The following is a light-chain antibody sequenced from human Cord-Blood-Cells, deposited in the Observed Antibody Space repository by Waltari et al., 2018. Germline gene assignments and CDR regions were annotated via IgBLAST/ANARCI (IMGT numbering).Light chain of an antibody. CDR3: QQYNSYST. J-gene: IGKJ1*01. Sequence: DIQMTQSPSTLSASVGDRVTITCRASQSISSWLAWYQQKPGKAPKGLIYDASSLESGVPSRCSGIGSGTECTLAISSLQPDDFATYYCQQYNSYSTFGQGTKVEIK. CDR2: DAS. CDR1: QSISSW. V-gene: IGKV1-5*01.